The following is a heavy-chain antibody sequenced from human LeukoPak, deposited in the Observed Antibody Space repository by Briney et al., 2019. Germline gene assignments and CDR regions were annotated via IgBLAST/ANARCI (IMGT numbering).Heavy chain of an antibody. D-gene: IGHD3-10*01. V-gene: IGHV3-30*02. CDR3: GKALRTGMFRGVIDY. CDR2: IRYDGSII. Sequence: GGSLRLSCAASGFTFNNYGMHWVRQAPGRGLEWVAFIRYDGSIIYYTDSVKGRFTISRDNSKNMLYLQMNSLRAEDTAVYYCGKALRTGMFRGVIDYWGQGTPVTVSS. CDR1: GFTFNNYG. J-gene: IGHJ4*02.